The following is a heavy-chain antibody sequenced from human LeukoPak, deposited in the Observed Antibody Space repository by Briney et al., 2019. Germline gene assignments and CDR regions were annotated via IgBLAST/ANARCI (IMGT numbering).Heavy chain of an antibody. V-gene: IGHV3-23*01. CDR2: ISGSGGST. D-gene: IGHD1-26*01. Sequence: GGSLRLSCAASGSTFSSYGMSWVRQAPGKGLEWVSAISGSGGSTYYADSVKGRFTISRDNSKNTLYLQMNSLRAEDTAVYYCANSGSYRNYFDYWGQGTLVTVSS. CDR1: GSTFSSYG. CDR3: ANSGSYRNYFDY. J-gene: IGHJ4*02.